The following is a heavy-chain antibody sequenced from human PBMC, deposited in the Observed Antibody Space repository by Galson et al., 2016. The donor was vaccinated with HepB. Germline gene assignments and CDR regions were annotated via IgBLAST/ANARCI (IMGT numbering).Heavy chain of an antibody. CDR1: GASISTYY. CDR2: LSYSGTT. V-gene: IGHV4-59*01. CDR3: ARDCGSTSCYSNRGFDI. J-gene: IGHJ3*02. D-gene: IGHD2-2*01. Sequence: SETLSLTCTVSGASISTYYWSWIRQPPGKGLEWIGYLSYSGTTNYNPSLQSRVTISVDTSKNQFSLKLSSVTAADTAVYYCARDCGSTSCYSNRGFDIWGQGTMVTVSS.